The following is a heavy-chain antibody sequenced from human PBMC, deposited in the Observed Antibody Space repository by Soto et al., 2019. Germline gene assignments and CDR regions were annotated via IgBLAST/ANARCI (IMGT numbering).Heavy chain of an antibody. D-gene: IGHD6-13*01. CDR2: INPTGGST. Sequence: QVQLVQSGTEVKKPGASVKVSCRASGYTFTHYYIHWVRQAPGQGLEWLGIINPTGGSTNYAHEFQGRVTLTVETSTSTVYIELSGLRSEDTAVFYCARDLAAADHWVQGTLVTVSA. CDR3: ARDLAAADH. J-gene: IGHJ4*02. V-gene: IGHV1-46*01. CDR1: GYTFTHYY.